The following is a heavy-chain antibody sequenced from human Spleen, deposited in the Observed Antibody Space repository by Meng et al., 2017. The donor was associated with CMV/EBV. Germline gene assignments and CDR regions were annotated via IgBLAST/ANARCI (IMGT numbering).Heavy chain of an antibody. J-gene: IGHJ6*02. V-gene: IGHV1-18*01. CDR2: ISGYNGNT. CDR1: GYTFASYG. Sequence: ASVKVSCKTSGYTFASYGICWVRQAPGQGLEWMGWISGYNGNTNFAQMLQGRVTMTTDTSTSTAYMELRSLRSDDTAVYYCARIQISYCTSTTCYDPYYYAMDVWGQGTTVTVSS. CDR3: ARIQISYCTSTTCYDPYYYAMDV. D-gene: IGHD2-2*01.